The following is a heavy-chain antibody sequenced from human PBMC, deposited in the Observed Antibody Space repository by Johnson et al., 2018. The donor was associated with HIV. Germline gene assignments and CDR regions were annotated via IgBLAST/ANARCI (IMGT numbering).Heavy chain of an antibody. CDR3: AKDPVGATWAFDI. CDR1: GFTVSSYA. CDR2: ISGSGGST. D-gene: IGHD1-26*01. J-gene: IGHJ3*02. Sequence: QVQLVESGGGLIQPGGSLRLSCAASGFTVSSYAMHWVRQATGKGLEWVSAISGSGGSTYYADSVKDRFTISRDNSKNTLYLQMNTLRADDTAVYYCAKDPVGATWAFDIWGQGTMVTVSS. V-gene: IGHV3-64*04.